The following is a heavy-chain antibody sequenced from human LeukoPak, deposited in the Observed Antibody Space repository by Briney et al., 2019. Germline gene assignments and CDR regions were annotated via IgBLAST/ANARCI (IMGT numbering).Heavy chain of an antibody. CDR1: GFAFSSYA. CDR3: ARGHSSFHAFDI. J-gene: IGHJ3*02. Sequence: GGSLRLSCAASGFAFSSYAMHWVRQAPGKGLEYVSAISSNGGSTYYANSVKGRFTVSRDNSKNTLYLQMGSLRAEDMAVYYCARGHSSFHAFDIWGQGTMVTVSS. CDR2: ISSNGGST. V-gene: IGHV3-64*01. D-gene: IGHD6-19*01.